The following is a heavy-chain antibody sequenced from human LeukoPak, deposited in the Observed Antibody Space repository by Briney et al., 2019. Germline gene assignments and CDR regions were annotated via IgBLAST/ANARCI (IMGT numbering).Heavy chain of an antibody. CDR2: IIPIFGTA. J-gene: IGHJ5*02. D-gene: IGHD5-18*01. V-gene: IGHV1-69*05. CDR3: ARGDGYSYGQENWFDP. CDR1: GDTFSSYA. Sequence: VASVKVSCKASGDTFSSYAISWVRQAPGQGLEWMGGIIPIFGTANYAQKFQGRVTITTDESTSTAYMELSSLRSEDTAVYYCARGDGYSYGQENWFDPWGQGTLVTVSS.